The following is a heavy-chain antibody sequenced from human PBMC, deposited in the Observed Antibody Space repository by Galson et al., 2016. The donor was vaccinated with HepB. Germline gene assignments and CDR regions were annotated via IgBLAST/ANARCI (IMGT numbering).Heavy chain of an antibody. D-gene: IGHD3-3*01. CDR2: ISRGATTI. V-gene: IGHV3-48*03. Sequence: SLRLSCAASGFTFSSYAMTWVRQAPGKGLEWISYISRGATTIYYADSVRGRFTVSRDNARNSLYLQMNSLRAEDTAIYYCTRDRAQDWSGSFTGVYFDSWGQGTLVTVSS. CDR1: GFTFSSYA. J-gene: IGHJ4*02. CDR3: TRDRAQDWSGSFTGVYFDS.